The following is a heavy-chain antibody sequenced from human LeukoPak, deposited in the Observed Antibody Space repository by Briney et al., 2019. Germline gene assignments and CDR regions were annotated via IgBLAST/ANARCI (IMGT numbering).Heavy chain of an antibody. J-gene: IGHJ4*02. CDR2: INHSGST. V-gene: IGHV4-34*01. Sequence: SETLSLTCAVYGGSFSGYYWSWIRQPPGKGLEWIGEINHSGSTNYNPSLKGRVTISVDTSKNQFSLKLSSVTAADTAVYYCARASKVATNDYWGQGTLVTVSS. CDR3: ARASKVATNDY. D-gene: IGHD5-12*01. CDR1: GGSFSGYY.